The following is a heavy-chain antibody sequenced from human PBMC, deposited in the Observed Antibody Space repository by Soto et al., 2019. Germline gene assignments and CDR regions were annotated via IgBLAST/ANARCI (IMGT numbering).Heavy chain of an antibody. Sequence: GGSLRLSCAASGFTFSSYAMSWVRQAPGKGLEWVSAISGSGGSTYYADSVKGRFTISRDNSKNTLYLQMNSLRAEDTAVYYCAKATTDSKAQEGRYYDSSGYYNWFDPWGQGTLVTVSS. CDR3: AKATTDSKAQEGRYYDSSGYYNWFDP. J-gene: IGHJ5*02. CDR1: GFTFSSYA. V-gene: IGHV3-23*01. CDR2: ISGSGGST. D-gene: IGHD3-22*01.